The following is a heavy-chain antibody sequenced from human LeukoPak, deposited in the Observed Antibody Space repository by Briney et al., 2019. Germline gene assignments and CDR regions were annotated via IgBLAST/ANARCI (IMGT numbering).Heavy chain of an antibody. V-gene: IGHV3-48*01. CDR2: ISSGSDTI. D-gene: IGHD6-13*01. Sequence: PGGSLRVSCAGSGSTFTRHTMIWVRQAPGKGLEWISYISSGSDTIYYADSVKGRFTVSRDNAKTSLYLQMNSLRVEDTAVYFCAREYDSRARVDSWGQGALVTVSS. J-gene: IGHJ4*02. CDR1: GSTFTRHT. CDR3: AREYDSRARVDS.